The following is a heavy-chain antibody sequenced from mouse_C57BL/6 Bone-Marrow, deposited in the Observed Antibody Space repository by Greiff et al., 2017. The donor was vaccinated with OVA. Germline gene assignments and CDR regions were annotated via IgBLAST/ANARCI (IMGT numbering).Heavy chain of an antibody. V-gene: IGHV5-12*01. CDR2: ISNGGGST. Sequence: EVKVEESGGGLVQPGGSLKLSCAASGFTFSDYYMYWVRQTPEKRLEWVAYISNGGGSTYYPDTVKGRFTISRDNAKNTLYLQMSRLKSEDTAMYYCARSRFAYWGQGTLVTVSA. J-gene: IGHJ3*01. CDR3: ARSRFAY. CDR1: GFTFSDYY.